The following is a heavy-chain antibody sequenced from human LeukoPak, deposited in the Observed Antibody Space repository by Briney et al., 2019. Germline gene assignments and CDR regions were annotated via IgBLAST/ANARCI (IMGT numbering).Heavy chain of an antibody. Sequence: GGSLRLSCGASGFTFSSYSMHWVRQAPGKGLEWVAVISYDGSNKYYADSVKGRFTISRDNSKNTLSLQMNSLRAEDTAVYYCAKVAGPGLRYFDWLSYYYMDVWGKGTTVTVSS. CDR2: ISYDGSNK. V-gene: IGHV3-30*04. D-gene: IGHD3-9*01. J-gene: IGHJ6*03. CDR1: GFTFSSYS. CDR3: AKVAGPGLRYFDWLSYYYMDV.